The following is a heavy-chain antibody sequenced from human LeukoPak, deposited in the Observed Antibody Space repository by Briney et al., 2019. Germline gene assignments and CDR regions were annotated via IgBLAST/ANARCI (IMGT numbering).Heavy chain of an antibody. CDR2: IYSSGRYT. J-gene: IGHJ4*01. V-gene: IGHV3-13*01. CDR3: VRGGEIGLDY. Sequence: GGSLRLSCAASGYTFNTYDMHWIRQTTGQGLEWISSIYSSGRYTCYAGSVKSRFTLSTENDKNSFYLHMNRLRVGATAVYSCVRGGEIGLDYWGHGTLVTVSS. CDR1: GYTFNTYD. D-gene: IGHD3-16*01.